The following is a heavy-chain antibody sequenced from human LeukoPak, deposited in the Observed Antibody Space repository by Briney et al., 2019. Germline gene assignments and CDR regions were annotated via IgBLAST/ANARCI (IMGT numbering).Heavy chain of an antibody. D-gene: IGHD3-22*01. J-gene: IGHJ6*02. CDR2: MNPNSGNT. Sequence: ASVKVSCKASGYTFTSYDINWVRQATGQGLEWMGWMNPNSGNTGYAQKFQGRVTMTRNTSISTAYMELSSLRSEDTAVYYCARVHPVVNTLHMYYGMDVWGQGTTVTVSS. CDR3: ARVHPVVNTLHMYYGMDV. V-gene: IGHV1-8*01. CDR1: GYTFTSYD.